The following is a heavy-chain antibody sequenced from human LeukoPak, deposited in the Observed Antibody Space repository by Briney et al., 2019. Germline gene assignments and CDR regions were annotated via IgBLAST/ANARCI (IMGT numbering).Heavy chain of an antibody. CDR2: IYYSGST. D-gene: IGHD3-16*01. J-gene: IGHJ4*02. CDR1: GGSISSYY. Sequence: SGTLSLTCTVSGGSISSYYWSWIRQPPGKGLEWIGYIYYSGSTNYNPSLKSRVTISVDTSKNQFSLKLSSVTAADTAVYYCARDQGAQSYDYWGQGTLVTVSS. V-gene: IGHV4-59*01. CDR3: ARDQGAQSYDY.